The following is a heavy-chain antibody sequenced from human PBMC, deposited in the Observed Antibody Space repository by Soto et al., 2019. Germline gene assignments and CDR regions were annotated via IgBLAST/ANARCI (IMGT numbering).Heavy chain of an antibody. Sequence: GGSLRLSCAASGFTFSSYSMNWVRQAPGKGLEWVSGVSGSGGSTYCVDSVKGRFTISRDNSKNTLYLQMNSLRAEDTAVYYCAKDFGYNYGYDAFDIWGQGTMVTVSS. CDR3: AKDFGYNYGYDAFDI. CDR2: VSGSGGST. CDR1: GFTFSSYS. J-gene: IGHJ3*02. V-gene: IGHV3-23*01. D-gene: IGHD5-18*01.